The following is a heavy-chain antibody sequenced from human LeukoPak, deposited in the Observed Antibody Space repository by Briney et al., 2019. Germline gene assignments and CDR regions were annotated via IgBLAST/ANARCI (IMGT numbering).Heavy chain of an antibody. D-gene: IGHD2-15*01. CDR3: ARDYTRYCSGGSCQPTRAFDI. CDR1: GYTFTSYY. CDR2: INPSGGST. J-gene: IGHJ3*02. V-gene: IGHV1-46*01. Sequence: ASVKVSCKASGYTFTSYYMHWVRQAPGQGLEWMGIINPSGGSTSYAQKFQGRVTITADESTSTAYMELSSLRSEDTAVYYCARDYTRYCSGGSCQPTRAFDIWGQGTMVTVSS.